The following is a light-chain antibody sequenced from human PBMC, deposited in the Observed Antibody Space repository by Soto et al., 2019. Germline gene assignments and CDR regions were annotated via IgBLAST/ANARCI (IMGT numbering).Light chain of an antibody. CDR2: EAL. Sequence: EIVLTQSPATLSLSPGEIATLYFIASRSISTYLAWYQQKPGQAPRLLIYEALNRATGIPARFSGSGSGTDFPLTKSCLEPEAFAVYYCQKRNNWPLMCGGGTKGDIK. CDR3: QKRNNWPLM. CDR1: RSISTY. J-gene: IGKJ4*02. V-gene: IGKV3-11*01.